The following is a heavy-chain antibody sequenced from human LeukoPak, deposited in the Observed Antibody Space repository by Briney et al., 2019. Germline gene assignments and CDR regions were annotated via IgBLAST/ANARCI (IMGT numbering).Heavy chain of an antibody. J-gene: IGHJ4*02. CDR1: GFTVSSNY. V-gene: IGHV3-66*01. Sequence: GRSLRLSCAASGFTVSSNYMSWVRQAPGKGLEWVSVIYSGGSTYYADSVKGRFTISRDNSKNTLYLQMNSLRAEDTAVYYCARAPLRLGEFDYWGQGTLVTVSS. CDR3: ARAPLRLGEFDY. CDR2: IYSGGST. D-gene: IGHD3-16*01.